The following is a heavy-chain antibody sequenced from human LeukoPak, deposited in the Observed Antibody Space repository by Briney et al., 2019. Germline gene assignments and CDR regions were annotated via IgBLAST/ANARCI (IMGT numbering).Heavy chain of an antibody. Sequence: SETLSLTCAVYGGSFSGYYWGWIRQPPGKGLEWIGEINHSGSTNYNPSLKSRVTISVDTSKNQFSLKLSSVTAADTAVYYCARGSSSSWYAYFQHWGQGTLVTVSS. V-gene: IGHV4-34*01. J-gene: IGHJ1*01. D-gene: IGHD6-13*01. CDR3: ARGSSSSWYAYFQH. CDR1: GGSFSGYY. CDR2: INHSGST.